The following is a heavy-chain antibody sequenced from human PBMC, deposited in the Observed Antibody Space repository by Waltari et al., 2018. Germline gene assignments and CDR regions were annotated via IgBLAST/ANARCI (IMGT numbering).Heavy chain of an antibody. Sequence: EVQLVESGGGSVQPGGSLRLSCAASGMTFSNYWMSWVRQAPGKWLEWVANRKQDGSEKNYVDSVEGRFSISRDNAQNSLYLQMNSLRAEDTAIYYCVTGLTTVTAKDYFDHWGQGALVTVSS. D-gene: IGHD4-17*01. CDR1: GMTFSNYW. J-gene: IGHJ4*02. CDR2: RKQDGSEK. CDR3: VTGLTTVTAKDYFDH. V-gene: IGHV3-7*01.